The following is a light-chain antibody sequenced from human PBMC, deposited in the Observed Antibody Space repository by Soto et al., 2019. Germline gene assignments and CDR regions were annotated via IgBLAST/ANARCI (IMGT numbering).Light chain of an antibody. Sequence: EIVLTQSPGTLSLSPGERATLSCRASQSVSSSYLAWYQQKPGQAPRLLIYGASSRATGIPDRFSGSGSGTDFTLTISRLVPEEFAVYYCQQYGSSPVFGGGTKVEIK. CDR2: GAS. J-gene: IGKJ4*01. CDR3: QQYGSSPV. CDR1: QSVSSSY. V-gene: IGKV3-20*01.